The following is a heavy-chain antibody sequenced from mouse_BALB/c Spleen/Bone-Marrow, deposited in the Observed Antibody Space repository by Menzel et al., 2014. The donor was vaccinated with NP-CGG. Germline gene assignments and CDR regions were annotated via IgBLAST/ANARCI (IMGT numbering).Heavy chain of an antibody. CDR1: GFSLTSYG. CDR3: ARDGLYGNYAMDY. Sequence: VKLVESGPGLVAPSQSLSITCTVSGFSLTSYGVHWVRQPPGKGLEWLGVIWAGGRTNYNSALISRLSISKDNSKSQVFLKMNSLQTDDTAMYYCARDGLYGNYAMDYWGQGTSVTVSS. D-gene: IGHD2-1*01. CDR2: IWAGGRT. J-gene: IGHJ4*01. V-gene: IGHV2-9*02.